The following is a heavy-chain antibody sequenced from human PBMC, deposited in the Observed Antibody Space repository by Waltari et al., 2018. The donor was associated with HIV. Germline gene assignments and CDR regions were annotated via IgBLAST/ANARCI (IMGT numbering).Heavy chain of an antibody. CDR1: GFTVSSNY. CDR2: IYSGGST. Sequence: GSLRLSCAASGFTVSSNYMSWVRQAPGKGLEWVSVIYSGGSTYYADSVKGRFTISRDNSKNTLDLQMNSLRAEDTAVYYCARVMGYYYDSSGYYRDYWGQGTLVTVSS. J-gene: IGHJ4*02. D-gene: IGHD3-22*01. CDR3: ARVMGYYYDSSGYYRDY. V-gene: IGHV3-53*01.